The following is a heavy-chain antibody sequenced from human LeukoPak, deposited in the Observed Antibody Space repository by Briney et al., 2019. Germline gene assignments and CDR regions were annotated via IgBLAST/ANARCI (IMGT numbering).Heavy chain of an antibody. CDR3: AKEYGSYGPGTYYFDY. D-gene: IGHD5-18*01. CDR1: GFTFSSYG. Sequence: GGSLRLSCAASGFTFSSYGMYWVRQAPGKGLEWVAVISYDGSNKYYADSVKGRFTISRDNSKNTLYLQMNSLRAEDTAVYYRAKEYGSYGPGTYYFDYWGQGTLVTVSS. V-gene: IGHV3-30*18. CDR2: ISYDGSNK. J-gene: IGHJ4*02.